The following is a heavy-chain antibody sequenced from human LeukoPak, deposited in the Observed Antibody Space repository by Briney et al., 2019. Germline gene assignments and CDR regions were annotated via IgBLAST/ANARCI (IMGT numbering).Heavy chain of an antibody. CDR2: VYDSGST. D-gene: IGHD6-13*01. J-gene: IGHJ6*03. V-gene: IGHV4-31*03. Sequence: SETLSLTCTVSGASISSGGFYWSWIRQYPGKGLEWIGCVYDSGSTSYNPSLQSRVSISRDTSKNQFSLRVISVTAADTAVYFCTRNTGIAAVGNPSYYFYYYMDVWGKGTTVTVSS. CDR1: GASISSGGFY. CDR3: TRNTGIAAVGNPSYYFYYYMDV.